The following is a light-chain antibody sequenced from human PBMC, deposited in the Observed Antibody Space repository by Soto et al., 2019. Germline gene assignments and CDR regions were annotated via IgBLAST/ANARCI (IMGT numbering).Light chain of an antibody. CDR2: DNS. CDR1: SSNIGAGYD. CDR3: QSYDSSLSGAV. J-gene: IGLJ7*01. V-gene: IGLV1-40*01. Sequence: QSVLTQPPSVSGTPGQRVTISCTGSSSNIGAGYDVHWYQQLPGTAPKLLIYDNSNRPSGVPDRFSGSKSGTSASLAITGLQAEDEADYYCQSYDSSLSGAVFGGGTQLTVF.